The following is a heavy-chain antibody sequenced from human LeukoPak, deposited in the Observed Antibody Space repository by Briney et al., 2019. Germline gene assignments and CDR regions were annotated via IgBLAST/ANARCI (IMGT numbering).Heavy chain of an antibody. CDR1: GGTFSSYA. Sequence: GASVKVSCKASGGTFSSYAISWVRQAPGQGLEWMGGIIPIFGTANYAQKFQGRVTITTDESTSTAYMELSSLRSEDTAVYYCAMDYYGSGSYLGWFDPWGQGTLVTVSS. CDR3: AMDYYGSGSYLGWFDP. V-gene: IGHV1-69*05. D-gene: IGHD3-10*01. J-gene: IGHJ5*02. CDR2: IIPIFGTA.